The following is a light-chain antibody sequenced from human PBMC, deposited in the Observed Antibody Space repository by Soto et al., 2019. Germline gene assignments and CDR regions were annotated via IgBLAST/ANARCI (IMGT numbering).Light chain of an antibody. Sequence: QSVLTQPPSASGAPGQTVTISCSVSSSNIGSHTVNWYQHLPGTAPKLLIYSNTQRPLGVPVRFSGSKSGTSASLAISGLQSEDEAEYYCAAWDDRLYVFGTGTKVTLL. V-gene: IGLV1-44*01. CDR3: AAWDDRLYV. J-gene: IGLJ1*01. CDR1: SSNIGSHT. CDR2: SNT.